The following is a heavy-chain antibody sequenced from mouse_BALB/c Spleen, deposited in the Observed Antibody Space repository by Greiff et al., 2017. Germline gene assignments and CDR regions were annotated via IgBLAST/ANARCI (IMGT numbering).Heavy chain of an antibody. D-gene: IGHD2-10*02. J-gene: IGHJ3*01. V-gene: IGHV5-4*02. CDR3: AREYGCSVRAWFAY. CDR1: GFTFSDYY. Sequence: EVQLVESGGGLVKPGGSLKLSCAASGFTFSDYYMYWVRQTPEKRLEWVATISDGGSYTYYPDSVKGRFTISRDNAKNNLYLQMSSLKSEDTAMYYCAREYGCSVRAWFAYWGQGTLVTVSA. CDR2: ISDGGSYT.